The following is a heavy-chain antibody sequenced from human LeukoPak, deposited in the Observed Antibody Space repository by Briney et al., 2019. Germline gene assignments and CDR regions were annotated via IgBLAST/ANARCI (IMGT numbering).Heavy chain of an antibody. D-gene: IGHD6-13*01. CDR1: GGSSTGYY. V-gene: IGHV4-34*01. CDR2: INHSGST. CDR3: ARYSAAAASYFDY. Sequence: PSETLSLTRAVYGGSSTGYYWSWIRQPPGKGLEWIGEINHSGSTNYNPSLKSRVTTSVDTSKNQFSLKLSSVTAADTAVYYCARYSAAAASYFDYWGQGTLVTVSS. J-gene: IGHJ4*02.